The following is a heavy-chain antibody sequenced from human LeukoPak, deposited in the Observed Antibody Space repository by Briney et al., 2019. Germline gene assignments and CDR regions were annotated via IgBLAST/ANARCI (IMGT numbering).Heavy chain of an antibody. J-gene: IGHJ4*02. CDR3: ARDPPYYGSSGYYYDY. CDR2: ISGSSIYI. V-gene: IGHV3-21*01. Sequence: PGGSLRLSYAASGFTVSTYSINWVRQAPGKGLEWVSSISGSSIYIYYADSVKGRFTISRDNAQNSLYLQMNSLRAEDTAVYYCARDPPYYGSSGYYYDYWGQGTLVTVSS. CDR1: GFTVSTYS. D-gene: IGHD3-22*01.